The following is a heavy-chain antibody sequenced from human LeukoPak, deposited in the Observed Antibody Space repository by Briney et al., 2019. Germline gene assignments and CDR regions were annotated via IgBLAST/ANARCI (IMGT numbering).Heavy chain of an antibody. V-gene: IGHV4-59*08. Sequence: PSETLSLTCTVSGGSINTYYWSWFRQPPGKGLEWIGYIYFSGSTSYNPSLKRRVTISLDTSENQLSLMLTSLTAADTAVYYCSRSYNNAGDFYYGIDVWGQGTTVTVSS. J-gene: IGHJ6*02. CDR2: IYFSGST. CDR1: GGSINTYY. D-gene: IGHD5-24*01. CDR3: SRSYNNAGDFYYGIDV.